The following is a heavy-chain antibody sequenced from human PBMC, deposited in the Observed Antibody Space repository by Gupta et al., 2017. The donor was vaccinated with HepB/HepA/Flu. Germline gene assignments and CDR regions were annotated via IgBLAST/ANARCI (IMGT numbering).Heavy chain of an antibody. Sequence: QVQLQQWGAGLLKPSETLSLTCAVYGGSFSGYYWSWIRQPPGKGLEWIGEINHSGSTNYNPSLKSRVTISVDTSKNQFSLKLSSVTAADTAVYYCARGHSSSAEKYFDYWGQGTLVTVSS. J-gene: IGHJ4*02. CDR1: GGSFSGYY. D-gene: IGHD6-6*01. V-gene: IGHV4-34*01. CDR2: INHSGST. CDR3: ARGHSSSAEKYFDY.